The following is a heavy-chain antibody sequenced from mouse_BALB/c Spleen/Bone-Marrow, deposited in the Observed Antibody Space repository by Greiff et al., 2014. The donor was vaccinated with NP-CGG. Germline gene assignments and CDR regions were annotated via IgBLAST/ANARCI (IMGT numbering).Heavy chain of an antibody. V-gene: IGHV1-18*01. Sequence: EVQLQESGPELVKPGASMKISCKASGYSFTGYTMNWVKQSHGENLEWIGLINPYNGGTSYNQKFKGKATLTVDKSSSTAYMELLSLTSEDSAVYYCARGDYYGSSSFAYWGQGTLVTVSA. CDR3: ARGDYYGSSSFAY. D-gene: IGHD1-1*01. CDR2: INPYNGGT. CDR1: GYSFTGYT. J-gene: IGHJ3*01.